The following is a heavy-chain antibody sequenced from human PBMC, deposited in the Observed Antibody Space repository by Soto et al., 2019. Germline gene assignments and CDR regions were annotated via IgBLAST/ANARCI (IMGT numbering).Heavy chain of an antibody. CDR2: ISGSGGST. CDR3: AKALDSWEDWYFDL. V-gene: IGHV3-23*01. D-gene: IGHD1-26*01. Sequence: EVQLLESGGGLVQPGGSLRLSCAASGFTFTSYAMSWVRQAPGKAPEWVSAISGSGGSTYYADSGKGRFTISRDNSKNTLYLQMNSLRADDTAVYYCAKALDSWEDWYFDLWGRGTLVTVSS. CDR1: GFTFTSYA. J-gene: IGHJ2*01.